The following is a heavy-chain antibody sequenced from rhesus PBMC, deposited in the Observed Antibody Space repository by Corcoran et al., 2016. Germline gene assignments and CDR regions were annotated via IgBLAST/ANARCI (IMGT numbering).Heavy chain of an antibody. V-gene: IGHV4S19*01. CDR2: ISGSSGST. CDR1: GGSISSSNW. D-gene: IGHD4-4*01. J-gene: IGHJ4*01. CDR3: AREVYGSYIDY. Sequence: GPGLVKPSETLSLTCAVSGGSISSSNWWSWIRQPPGKGLEWIGYISGSSGSTYYNPSLKSRVTISKDTSKNQFSLKLSSVTAADTAVYYCAREVYGSYIDYWGQGVLVTVSS.